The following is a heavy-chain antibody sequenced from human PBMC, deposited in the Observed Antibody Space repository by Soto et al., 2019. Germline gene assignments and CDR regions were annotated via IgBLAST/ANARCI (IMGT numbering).Heavy chain of an antibody. CDR1: GYTFTSYG. V-gene: IGHV1-8*02. CDR3: AREVGSGWYRVYYYGMDV. D-gene: IGHD6-19*01. CDR2: MNPNSGNT. Sequence: ASVKVSCKASGYTFTSYGISWVRQAPGQGLEWMGWMNPNSGNTGHAQKFQGRVTMNRNTSISTAYMELSSLRSEDTAVYYCAREVGSGWYRVYYYGMDVWGQGTTVTVSS. J-gene: IGHJ6*02.